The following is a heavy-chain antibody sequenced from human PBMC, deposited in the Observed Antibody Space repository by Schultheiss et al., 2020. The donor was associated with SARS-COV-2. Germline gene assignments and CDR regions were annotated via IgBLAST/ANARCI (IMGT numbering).Heavy chain of an antibody. CDR3: ARLNLGYCSSTSCYTFDY. J-gene: IGHJ4*02. Sequence: SETLSLTCNVSGGSISDYYWSWIRQTPGKGLEWIGYIYYSGSTNYNPSLKSRVTISVDTSKNQFSLKLSSVTAADTAVYYCARLNLGYCSSTSCYTFDYWGQGTLVTVSS. V-gene: IGHV4-59*08. D-gene: IGHD2-2*02. CDR1: GGSISDYY. CDR2: IYYSGST.